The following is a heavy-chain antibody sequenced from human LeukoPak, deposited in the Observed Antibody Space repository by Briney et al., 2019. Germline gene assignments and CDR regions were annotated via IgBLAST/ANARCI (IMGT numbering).Heavy chain of an antibody. Sequence: GGSLRLSCAASGFTFSSYSMNWVRQAPGKGLEWVSYISSSSSTIYYADSVKGRFTISRDNAKNSLYLQMNSLRAEDTAVYYCARGYDILTGYYYYFDYWGQGTLVTVSS. J-gene: IGHJ4*02. CDR3: ARGYDILTGYYYYFDY. D-gene: IGHD3-9*01. CDR1: GFTFSSYS. CDR2: ISSSSSTI. V-gene: IGHV3-48*01.